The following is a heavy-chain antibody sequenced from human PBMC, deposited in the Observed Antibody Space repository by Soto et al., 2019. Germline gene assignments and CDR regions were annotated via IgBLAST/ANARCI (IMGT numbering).Heavy chain of an antibody. CDR1: GGSICSSSYY. CDR3: ARPMSTFPPLDY. D-gene: IGHD3-16*02. J-gene: IGHJ4*02. Sequence: SETLALTCTVSGGSICSSSYYWVWIRQPPWKGLEWVGNINYSGSTYYNPSLKSRVTISVDTSKNQFSLKLTSVTAADTAVYYCARPMSTFPPLDYWGQGALVTVSS. CDR2: INYSGST. V-gene: IGHV4-39*01.